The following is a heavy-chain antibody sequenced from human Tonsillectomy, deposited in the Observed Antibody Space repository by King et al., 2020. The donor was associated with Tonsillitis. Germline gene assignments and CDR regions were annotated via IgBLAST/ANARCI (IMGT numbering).Heavy chain of an antibody. CDR3: SRVGDTYYYDSRRYSFDY. Sequence: DVQLVESGGGVVRPGGSLRLSCAASGFTFDDYGMSWVRQAPGKGLEWVSGINWNGGSSGYADSVKGRFTISRDNAKNSLYLQMNSLRAEVTALYYCSRVGDTYYYDSRRYSFDYWGQVTLVTVSS. CDR2: INWNGGSS. V-gene: IGHV3-20*04. CDR1: GFTFDDYG. J-gene: IGHJ4*02. D-gene: IGHD3-22*01.